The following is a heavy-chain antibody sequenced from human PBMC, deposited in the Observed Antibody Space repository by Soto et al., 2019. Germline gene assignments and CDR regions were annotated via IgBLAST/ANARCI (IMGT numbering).Heavy chain of an antibody. CDR3: AMGASTEYTDMFGS. V-gene: IGHV3-23*01. CDR1: GFTFSSYA. J-gene: IGHJ4*02. Sequence: EVQLSESGGGLVQPGGSLRLSCAASGFTFSSYAMNWVRQAPGKGLEWVSAISGTGDSLYYADSARGRFTVSRDNANNTLYLQVSSLRAEDTAVYYCAMGASTEYTDMFGSWGQGTLVAVSS. CDR2: ISGTGDSL. D-gene: IGHD3-16*01.